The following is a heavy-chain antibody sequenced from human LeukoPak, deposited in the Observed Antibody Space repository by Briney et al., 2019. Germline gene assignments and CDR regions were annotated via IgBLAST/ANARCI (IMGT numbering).Heavy chain of an antibody. Sequence: ASVKVSCKASGYTFTSYYMHWVRQAPGQGLEWMGIINPSGGSTSYAQKFQGRVTMTRDTSTSTVYMELSSLRSEDTAVYYCARDQILRYFDWTYYFDYWGQGTLVTVSP. J-gene: IGHJ4*02. CDR1: GYTFTSYY. CDR2: INPSGGST. D-gene: IGHD3-9*01. V-gene: IGHV1-46*01. CDR3: ARDQILRYFDWTYYFDY.